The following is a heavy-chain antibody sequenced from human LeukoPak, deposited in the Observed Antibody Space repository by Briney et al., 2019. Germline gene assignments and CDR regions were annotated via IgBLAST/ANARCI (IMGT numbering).Heavy chain of an antibody. CDR3: ARGLMGGYPYFDY. V-gene: IGHV3-48*03. Sequence: GGSLRLSCAASGFTFSSYEMHWVRQAPGKGLEWVSYISSSGGTIYYADSVRGRFTISRDNARNSVYLQMNSLRAEDTALYYCARGLMGGYPYFDYWGQGTLVTVSS. D-gene: IGHD3-22*01. CDR2: ISSSGGTI. J-gene: IGHJ4*02. CDR1: GFTFSSYE.